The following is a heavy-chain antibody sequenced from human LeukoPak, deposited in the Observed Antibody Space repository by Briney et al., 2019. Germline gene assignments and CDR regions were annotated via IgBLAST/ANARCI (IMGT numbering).Heavy chain of an antibody. J-gene: IGHJ4*02. D-gene: IGHD3-22*01. CDR3: ASLSGYYRMVVDY. V-gene: IGHV3-7*01. CDR2: IKQDGSEK. CDR1: GFTFSSYW. Sequence: GGSLRLSCAASGFTFSSYWMSWVRQAPGKGLEWVANIKQDGSEKYYVDSVKGRFTISRDNAKNSLYLQMNSLRAEDTAVYYCASLSGYYRMVVDYWGQGTLVTVSS.